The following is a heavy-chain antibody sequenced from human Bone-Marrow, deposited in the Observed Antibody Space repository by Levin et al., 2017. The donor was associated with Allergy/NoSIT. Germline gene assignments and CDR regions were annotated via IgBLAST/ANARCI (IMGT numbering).Heavy chain of an antibody. CDR3: ARATRSDFEY. V-gene: IGHV4-31*03. CDR1: GGAIRRSFYY. J-gene: IGHJ4*02. CDR2: IYYNGDT. Sequence: PSQTLSLTCTVSGGAIRRSFYYWSWIRQHPGKGLEWIGHIYYNGDTYYNPSLERRITISVDTSKNQFSLKLSSVTAADTAVYYCARATRSDFEYWGQGTLVTVSS.